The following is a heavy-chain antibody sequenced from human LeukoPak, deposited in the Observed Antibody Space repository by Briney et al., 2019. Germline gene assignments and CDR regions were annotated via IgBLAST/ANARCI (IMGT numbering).Heavy chain of an antibody. J-gene: IGHJ6*03. Sequence: GGSLRLSCAASGFTFSSCSMNWVRQAPGKGLEWVSAISSDSSYIYYPDSVRGRFTISRDNDKNSLYLQMSSLRAEDTAVYYCGRIRDFGASYHYFYMDVWGKGTTVTVSS. CDR3: GRIRDFGASYHYFYMDV. D-gene: IGHD4-17*01. CDR1: GFTFSSCS. CDR2: ISSDSSYI. V-gene: IGHV3-21*01.